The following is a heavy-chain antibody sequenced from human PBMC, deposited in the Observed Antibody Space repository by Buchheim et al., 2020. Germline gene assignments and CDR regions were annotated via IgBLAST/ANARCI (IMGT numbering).Heavy chain of an antibody. V-gene: IGHV3-74*01. CDR1: GFTFSDLW. D-gene: IGHD1-1*01. CDR2: INSDGVST. CDR3: ARDPLLNGGTLDY. Sequence: VQLVESGGGLVQPGGSLRLSCAASGFTFSDLWMHWFRQTPGKGLMWVSRINSDGVSTIYGESVKGRFTVSRANAKNTLYLQMNSLRAEDTGVYYCARDPLLNGGTLDYWGQGT. J-gene: IGHJ4*02.